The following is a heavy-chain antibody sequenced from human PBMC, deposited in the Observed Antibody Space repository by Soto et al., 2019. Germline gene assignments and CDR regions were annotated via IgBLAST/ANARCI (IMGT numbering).Heavy chain of an antibody. CDR3: ARESGYRSFDI. V-gene: IGHV1-18*01. Sequence: ASVKVSCKASGYTFTSYGISWVRQAPGQGLEWMGWISAYNGNTNYAQKFQGRVTMTRNTSISTAYMELSSLRSEDTAVYYCARESGYRSFDIWGQGTMVTVSS. CDR2: ISAYNGNT. D-gene: IGHD3-3*01. J-gene: IGHJ3*02. CDR1: GYTFTSYG.